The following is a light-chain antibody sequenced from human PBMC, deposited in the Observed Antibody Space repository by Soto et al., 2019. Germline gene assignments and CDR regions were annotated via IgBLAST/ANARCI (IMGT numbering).Light chain of an antibody. CDR2: AAS. V-gene: IGKV1-39*01. J-gene: IGKJ1*01. CDR1: QSISSY. Sequence: DIQMTQSPSSLSASVGDRVIITCRASQSISSYLNWYQQKPGKAPKLLIYAASSLQSGVPSRFSGSGSGTDFTLTISSLQPEDFATYYCQQSYRTPQTFGQGTKVDIK. CDR3: QQSYRTPQT.